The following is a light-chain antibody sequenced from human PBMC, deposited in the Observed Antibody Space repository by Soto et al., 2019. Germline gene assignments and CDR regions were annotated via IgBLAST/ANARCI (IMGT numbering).Light chain of an antibody. CDR3: SSYTSSSIYAV. CDR2: EVS. J-gene: IGLJ7*01. Sequence: QSVLTQPASVSGSPGQSITISCTGTSSDVGGYNYVSWYQQHPGKAPKLMIYEVSNRPSGVSNRFSGSKSGNTASLTISGLQAEDEADYYCSSYTSSSIYAVFGGGTQLTVL. V-gene: IGLV2-14*01. CDR1: SSDVGGYNY.